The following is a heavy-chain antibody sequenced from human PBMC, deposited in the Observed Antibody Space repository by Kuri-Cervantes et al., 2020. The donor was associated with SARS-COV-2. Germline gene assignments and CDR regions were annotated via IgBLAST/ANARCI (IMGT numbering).Heavy chain of an antibody. D-gene: IGHD6-13*01. Sequence: SETLSLTCTVSGGSISSYYWSWIRQPPGKGLEWVGYIYYSGSTNYNPSLKSRVTISVDTSKNQFSLKLSPVTAADTAVYYCARVQGLRVLQHFPPFPISLHWFDPWCQGTLVTVSS. J-gene: IGHJ5*02. CDR1: GGSISSYY. CDR2: IYYSGST. CDR3: ARVQGLRVLQHFPPFPISLHWFDP. V-gene: IGHV4-59*01.